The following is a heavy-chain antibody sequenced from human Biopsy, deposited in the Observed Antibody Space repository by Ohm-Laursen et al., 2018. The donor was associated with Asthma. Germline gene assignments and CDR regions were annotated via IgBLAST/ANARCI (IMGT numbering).Heavy chain of an antibody. CDR3: ARFKRGYSYGYAGVFDY. CDR2: ISSSSSTI. Sequence: SLRLSCAASGFIFSSYSMNWVRQAPGKGLEWVSYISSSSSTIYYADSVKGRFTISRDNAKNSLYLQMNSLRDEDTAVYWWARFKRGYSYGYAGVFDYWGQGTMVTVSS. CDR1: GFIFSSYS. V-gene: IGHV3-48*02. J-gene: IGHJ4*02. D-gene: IGHD5-18*01.